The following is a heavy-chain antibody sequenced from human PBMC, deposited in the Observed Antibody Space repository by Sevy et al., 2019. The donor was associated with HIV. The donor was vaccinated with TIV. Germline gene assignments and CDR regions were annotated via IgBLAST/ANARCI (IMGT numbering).Heavy chain of an antibody. D-gene: IGHD6-19*01. CDR3: AKDAYSSGDGYFDY. V-gene: IGHV3-30*18. J-gene: IGHJ4*02. Sequence: GSLRLSCAASGFTFSSYDMHWVRQAPGKGLEWVAVISYDGSNKYYADSVKGRFTISRDNSKNTLYLQMHSLRAEVTAVYYCAKDAYSSGDGYFDYWGQGTLVTVSS. CDR1: GFTFSSYD. CDR2: ISYDGSNK.